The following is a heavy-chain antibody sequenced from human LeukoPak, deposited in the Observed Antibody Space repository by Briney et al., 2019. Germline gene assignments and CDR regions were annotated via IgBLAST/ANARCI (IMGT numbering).Heavy chain of an antibody. D-gene: IGHD3-22*01. CDR1: GGTFSSYA. Sequence: ASVKVSCKASGGTFSSYAISWVRQAPGQGLEWMGGIIPIFGTANYAQKFQGRVTITADESTSTAYKELSSLRSEDTAVYYCARRYDSSGYYPAPFDYWGQGTLVTVSS. V-gene: IGHV1-69*13. CDR3: ARRYDSSGYYPAPFDY. CDR2: IIPIFGTA. J-gene: IGHJ4*02.